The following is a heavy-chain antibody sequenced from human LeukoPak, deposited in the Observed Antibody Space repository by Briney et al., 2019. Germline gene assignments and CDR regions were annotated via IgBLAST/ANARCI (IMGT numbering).Heavy chain of an antibody. CDR2: ISGRGGST. CDR1: GITFSSYG. J-gene: IGHJ4*02. D-gene: IGHD6-6*01. CDR3: AKYARISSSRTGVPSYFDY. Sequence: GGSLRPSCAASGITFSSYGMSWVRQAPGKGLEWVSAISGRGGSTDYADSVKGRFTISRDNSKNTLYLQMNSLRAEDTAVYYCAKYARISSSRTGVPSYFDYWGQGTLVTVSS. V-gene: IGHV3-23*01.